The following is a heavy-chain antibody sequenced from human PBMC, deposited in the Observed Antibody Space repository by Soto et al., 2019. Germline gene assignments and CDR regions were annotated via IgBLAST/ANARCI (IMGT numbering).Heavy chain of an antibody. CDR1: GGSVSSNNW. D-gene: IGHD2-21*02. Sequence: QVQLQESGPGLVKPSGTLSLTCAVSGGSVSSNNWWSWVRQSPGKGLEWMGEIYHSGSAHYNPSRKSRATISLDKSKNLFSLRLTSGTAADTAVYYCARVPGVVVSADDAFDIWGPGTRVIVSS. J-gene: IGHJ3*02. CDR2: IYHSGSA. CDR3: ARVPGVVVSADDAFDI. V-gene: IGHV4-4*02.